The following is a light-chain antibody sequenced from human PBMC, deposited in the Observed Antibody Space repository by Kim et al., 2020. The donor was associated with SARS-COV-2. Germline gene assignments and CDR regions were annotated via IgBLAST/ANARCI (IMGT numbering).Light chain of an antibody. J-gene: IGKJ2*01. Sequence: EIVLTQSPGTLSLSPGERATLSCRASQSVSSNYLAWYQGKPGQAPRLLIFGASSRATGIPDRFRGSGSGTDFTLTISRLEPEDFAVYYCQQYGSSPYTFGQGTKLEI. V-gene: IGKV3-20*01. CDR2: GAS. CDR3: QQYGSSPYT. CDR1: QSVSSNY.